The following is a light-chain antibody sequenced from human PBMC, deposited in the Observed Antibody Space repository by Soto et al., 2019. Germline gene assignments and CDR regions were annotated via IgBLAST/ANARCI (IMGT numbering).Light chain of an antibody. V-gene: IGKV3-20*01. J-gene: IGKJ4*01. CDR3: QQYGSSPALT. Sequence: EIVLPQSAGTLSLSPGERATLSCRASQSVSSSYLAWYQQKPGQAPRLLIYGASSRATGIPDRFSGSGSGTDFTLTISRLEPEDFAVYYCQQYGSSPALTFGGGTKV. CDR2: GAS. CDR1: QSVSSSY.